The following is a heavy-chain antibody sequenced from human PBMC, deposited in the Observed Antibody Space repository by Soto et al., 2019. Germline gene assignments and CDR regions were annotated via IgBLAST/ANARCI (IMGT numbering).Heavy chain of an antibody. V-gene: IGHV1-18*04. Sequence: ASVKVSCKASGYTFTSYGISWVRQAPGQGLEWMGWISAYNGNTNYAQKLQGRVTMTTDTSTSTAYMELRILRSDDTAVYYCASSRGGLGASYYYGMDVWGQGTTVTVSS. D-gene: IGHD5-12*01. J-gene: IGHJ6*02. CDR2: ISAYNGNT. CDR3: ASSRGGLGASYYYGMDV. CDR1: GYTFTSYG.